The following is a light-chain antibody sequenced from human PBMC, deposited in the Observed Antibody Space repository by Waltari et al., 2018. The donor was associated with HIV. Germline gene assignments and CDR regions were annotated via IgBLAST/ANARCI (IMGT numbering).Light chain of an antibody. Sequence: QSVLAQPPSASGTPGQRVPISCSGSTSNLGGNTVSWYQQLPGTAPKLLIYSNNERPSGVPDRLSGSTSGTSASLVISGLQSEDEADYYCAAWDDSLKGGAFGTGTKVTVL. J-gene: IGLJ1*01. V-gene: IGLV1-44*01. CDR2: SNN. CDR3: AAWDDSLKGGA. CDR1: TSNLGGNT.